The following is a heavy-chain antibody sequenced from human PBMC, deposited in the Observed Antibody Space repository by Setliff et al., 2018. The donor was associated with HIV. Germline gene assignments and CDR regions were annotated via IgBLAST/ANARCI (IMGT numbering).Heavy chain of an antibody. D-gene: IGHD7-27*01. J-gene: IGHJ3*02. CDR1: GFTFSSYT. CDR2: ISGSSDKI. Sequence: GGSLRLSCAASGFTFSSYTMSWVRQAPGKGLEWLSFISGSSDKIFYADSVKGRFTISRDNAKNSLYLQMKSLRAEDTAVYYCILLGMHGAFDIWGQGTMVTVSS. V-gene: IGHV3-48*04. CDR3: ILLGMHGAFDI.